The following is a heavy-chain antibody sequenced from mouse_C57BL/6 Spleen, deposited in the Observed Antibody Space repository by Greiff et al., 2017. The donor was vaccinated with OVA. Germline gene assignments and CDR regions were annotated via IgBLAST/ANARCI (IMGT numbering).Heavy chain of an antibody. V-gene: IGHV1-61*01. Sequence: QVQLQQPGAELVRPGSSVKLSCKASGYTFTSYWMDWVKQRPGQGLEWIGNIYPSDSETHYNQKFKDKATLTVDKSSSTDYMQLSSLTSEDSAVYCCARFRYWGQGTTLTVSS. CDR2: IYPSDSET. CDR1: GYTFTSYW. D-gene: IGHD3-2*02. CDR3: ARFRY. J-gene: IGHJ2*01.